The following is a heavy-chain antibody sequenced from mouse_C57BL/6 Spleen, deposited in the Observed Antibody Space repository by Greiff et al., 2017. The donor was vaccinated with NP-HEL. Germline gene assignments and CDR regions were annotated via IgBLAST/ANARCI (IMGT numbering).Heavy chain of an antibody. V-gene: IGHV5-17*01. CDR1: GFTFSDDG. D-gene: IGHD1-1*01. Sequence: EVQGVESGGGLVKPGGSLKLSCAASGFTFSDDGMHWVRQSPEKGLEWVAYISSGSSAIYYADTVKGRFTISRDNANNTLFLQMTSRRSEDTAMYYCARRYGSSRYYAMDYWGQGTSVTVSS. CDR2: ISSGSSAI. CDR3: ARRYGSSRYYAMDY. J-gene: IGHJ4*01.